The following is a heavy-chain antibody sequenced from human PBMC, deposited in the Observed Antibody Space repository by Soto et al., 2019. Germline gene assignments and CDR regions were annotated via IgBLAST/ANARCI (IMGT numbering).Heavy chain of an antibody. J-gene: IGHJ4*02. D-gene: IGHD3-10*01. CDR2: VNPIVGMS. Sequence: QVQLVQSGAEVKKPGSSVKVSCTASGGTFNSYTINWVRQAPGQRLEWVGRVNPIVGMSTSASKFQGRVTMTADKSTTKPYMYLTCLRADDTAVYYWATSYGSGSTHFDSWGQGTLVTVSS. V-gene: IGHV1-69*02. CDR3: ATSYGSGSTHFDS. CDR1: GGTFNSYT.